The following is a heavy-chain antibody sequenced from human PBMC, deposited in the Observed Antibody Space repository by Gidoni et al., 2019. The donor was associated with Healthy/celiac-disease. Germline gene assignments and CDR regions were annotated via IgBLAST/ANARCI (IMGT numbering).Heavy chain of an antibody. J-gene: IGHJ4*02. CDR2: INPSGGST. V-gene: IGHV1-46*01. CDR3: ARAKGFGELFEGAYLDY. D-gene: IGHD3-10*01. Sequence: QVQLVQSGAEVKKPGASVKVSCKASGYTFTSHYMHWVRQAPGQGLEWMGIINPSGGSTSYAQKFQGRVTMTRDTSTSTVYMELSSLRSEDTAVYYCARAKGFGELFEGAYLDYWGQGTLVTVSS. CDR1: GYTFTSHY.